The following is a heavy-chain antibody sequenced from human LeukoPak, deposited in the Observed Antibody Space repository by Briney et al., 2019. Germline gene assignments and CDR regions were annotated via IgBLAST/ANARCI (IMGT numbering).Heavy chain of an antibody. CDR1: GDSITTYY. J-gene: IGHJ3*02. CDR2: IYYSGST. V-gene: IGHV4-59*05. CDR3: ARQTPDIPDAFDI. D-gene: IGHD2-15*01. Sequence: SETLSLTCTVSGDSITTYYWSWIRQPPGKGLEWIGSIYYSGSTYYNPSLKSRVTISVDTSKNQFSLKLSSVTAADTAVYYCARQTPDIPDAFDIWGQGTMVTVSS.